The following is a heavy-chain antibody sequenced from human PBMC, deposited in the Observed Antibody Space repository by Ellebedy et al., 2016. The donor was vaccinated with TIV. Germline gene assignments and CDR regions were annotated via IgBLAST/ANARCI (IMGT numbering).Heavy chain of an antibody. CDR3: ARGNPIDS. Sequence: PGGSLRLSCAASGFSFSSHFMSWVRQAPGKGLEWIAYISSGSSAIYYADPVRGRFTISRDNAKSSLYLEMSGLREEDTAIYYCARGNPIDSWGQGTLVTVSS. J-gene: IGHJ4*02. CDR1: GFSFSSHF. V-gene: IGHV3-48*02. CDR2: ISSGSSAI.